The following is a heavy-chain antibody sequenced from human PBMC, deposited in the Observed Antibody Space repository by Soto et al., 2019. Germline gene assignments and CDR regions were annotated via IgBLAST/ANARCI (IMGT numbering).Heavy chain of an antibody. CDR1: GFTFSSCA. D-gene: IGHD2-15*01. CDR3: AREGWGDIVVVVAAHLDY. CDR2: ISYDGSNK. V-gene: IGHV3-30-3*01. Sequence: GGSLRLSCAASGFTFSSCAMHWVRQAPGTGLEWVAVISYDGSNKYYANSVKGRFTISRDNSKNKLYLQMNSLRAEDTAVYYCAREGWGDIVVVVAAHLDYWGQGTLVTVSS. J-gene: IGHJ4*02.